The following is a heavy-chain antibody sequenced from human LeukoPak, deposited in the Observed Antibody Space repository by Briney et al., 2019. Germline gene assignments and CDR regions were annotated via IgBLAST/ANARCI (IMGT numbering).Heavy chain of an antibody. CDR1: GYTFTGNY. CDR2: INPNSGGT. Sequence: ASVKVSCKASGYTFTGNYMHWVRQAPGQGLEWMGRINPNSGGTNYAQKFQGRVTMTRGTSISTAYMELSRLRSDDTAVYYCARETDSSSWYGYWGQGTLVTVSS. D-gene: IGHD6-13*01. V-gene: IGHV1-2*06. CDR3: ARETDSSSWYGY. J-gene: IGHJ4*02.